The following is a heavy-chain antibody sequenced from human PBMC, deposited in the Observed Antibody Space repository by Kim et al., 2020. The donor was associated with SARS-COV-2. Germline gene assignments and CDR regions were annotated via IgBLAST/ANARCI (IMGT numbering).Heavy chain of an antibody. Sequence: VKGRFTISRDNFKNTLYVQMSRLRAEDTAIYYCAKDRTDYGDYVVDFDFWGQGTLVTVSS. D-gene: IGHD4-17*01. CDR3: AKDRTDYGDYVVDFDF. V-gene: IGHV3-23*01. J-gene: IGHJ4*02.